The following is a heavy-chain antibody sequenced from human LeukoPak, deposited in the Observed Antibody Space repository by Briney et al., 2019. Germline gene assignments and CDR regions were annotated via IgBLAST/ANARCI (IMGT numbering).Heavy chain of an antibody. CDR3: ARGGCSSTNCYPNDY. J-gene: IGHJ4*02. CDR1: GFTFSSYG. D-gene: IGHD2-2*01. Sequence: PGGSLRLSCAASGFTFSSYGMHWVRQAPGKGLEWVAVIWYDGSNKYYADSVKGRFTISRDNSKNTLYLLMNSLTAEDTAVYYCARGGCSSTNCYPNDYWGQGTLVTVSS. V-gene: IGHV3-33*01. CDR2: IWYDGSNK.